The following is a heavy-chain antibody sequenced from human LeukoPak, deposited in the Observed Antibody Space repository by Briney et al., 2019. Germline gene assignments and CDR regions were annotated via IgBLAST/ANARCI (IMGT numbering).Heavy chain of an antibody. CDR2: INPNSGGT. V-gene: IGHV1-2*02. D-gene: IGHD3-3*01. CDR3: ARGSELIRFLEAVRFDP. CDR1: GYTFTGYY. Sequence: ASVKVSCKASGYTFTGYYMHWVRQAPGQGLEWMGWINPNSGGTNYAQKFQGRVTMTRDTSISTAYMELSRLRSDDTAVYYCARGSELIRFLEAVRFDPWGQGTLVTVSS. J-gene: IGHJ5*02.